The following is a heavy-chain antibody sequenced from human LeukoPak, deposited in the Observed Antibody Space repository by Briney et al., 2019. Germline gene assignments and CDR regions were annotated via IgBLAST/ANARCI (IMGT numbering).Heavy chain of an antibody. V-gene: IGHV1-18*01. Sequence: ASVKVSCKASGYTFTSYGISWVRQAPGQGLEWMGWISAYNGNTNYAQKLQGRVTMTTDTSTSTAYMELRSLRSDDTAVYYCARLSVDIVVVPAASGTYYYYYGMDVWGQGTTATVSS. CDR1: GYTFTSYG. D-gene: IGHD2-2*01. CDR2: ISAYNGNT. CDR3: ARLSVDIVVVPAASGTYYYYYGMDV. J-gene: IGHJ6*02.